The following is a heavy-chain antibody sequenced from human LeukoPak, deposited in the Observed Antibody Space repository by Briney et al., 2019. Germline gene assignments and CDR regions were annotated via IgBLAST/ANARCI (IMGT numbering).Heavy chain of an antibody. Sequence: GGSLRLSCAASGFTFSDYYMNWIRQAPGKGLEWISFISSSGDSMYFSDSVRGRFTISRDNAKNSLYLQMNSLRVEDTAVYYCAREVVIVPDYYYYGLDVWGQGITVTVSS. CDR1: GFTFSDYY. D-gene: IGHD2/OR15-2a*01. V-gene: IGHV3-11*01. CDR3: AREVVIVPDYYYYGLDV. J-gene: IGHJ6*02. CDR2: ISSSGDSM.